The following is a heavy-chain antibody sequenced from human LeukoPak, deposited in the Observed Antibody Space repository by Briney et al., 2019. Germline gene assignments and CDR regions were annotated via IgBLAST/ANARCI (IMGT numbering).Heavy chain of an antibody. CDR2: ISGSGGSI. CDR1: GFTFSGYA. D-gene: IGHD7-27*01. Sequence: GGSLRLSCAASGFTFSGYAMSWVRQAPGKGLEWVSAISGSGGSIYYADSVKGRFTISRDNSKNTLYLQMDSLRAEDTAVYYCARDGLATGVDYWGQGTLVTVSS. CDR3: ARDGLATGVDY. J-gene: IGHJ4*02. V-gene: IGHV3-23*01.